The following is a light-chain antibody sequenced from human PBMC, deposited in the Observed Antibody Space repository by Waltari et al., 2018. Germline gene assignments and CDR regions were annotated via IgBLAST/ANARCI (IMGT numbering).Light chain of an antibody. V-gene: IGLV2-23*02. CDR3: SSYAGSSKGV. CDR1: SSDVGNYKR. J-gene: IGLJ2*01. CDR2: AVS. Sequence: QSALTQPASVSGSPGQSITISCTGTSSDVGNYKRVSWYQQHPGKAPKLMIYAVSKRPSGVSDRFSCSKSGDMASLTISRLQPEDEAEDFCSSYAGSSKGVFGGGTKVTVL.